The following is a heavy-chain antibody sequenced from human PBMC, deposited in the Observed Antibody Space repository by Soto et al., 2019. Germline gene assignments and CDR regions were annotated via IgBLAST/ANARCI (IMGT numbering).Heavy chain of an antibody. V-gene: IGHV3-7*04. J-gene: IGHJ4*02. Sequence: LVESGGGLVQPGGSLRLSCAVSGFTFRRDWMNWVRQAPGKGLEWVAHTKQDGTAKYYVDSVKGRFTIFRDNAKNSLYLQMNSLRVEDTAVYYCSGGVGDAVWGQGTLVTVSS. CDR3: SGGVGDAV. CDR1: GFTFRRDW. CDR2: TKQDGTAK. D-gene: IGHD1-26*01.